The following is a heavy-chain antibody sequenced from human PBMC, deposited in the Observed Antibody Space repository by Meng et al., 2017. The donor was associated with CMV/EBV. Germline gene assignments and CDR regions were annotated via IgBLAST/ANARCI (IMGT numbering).Heavy chain of an antibody. CDR3: AKCHRRGILEWGEREEEGREG. Sequence: GESLKISCAASGFTFSSYAMSWVRQAPGKGLEWVSAISGSGGSTYYADSVKGRFTISRDNSKNTLYLQMNSLRAEDTAVYYCAKCHRRGILEWGEREEEGREGGGKG. CDR2: ISGSGGST. D-gene: IGHD3-3*01. J-gene: IGHJ6*03. CDR1: GFTFSSYA. V-gene: IGHV3-23*01.